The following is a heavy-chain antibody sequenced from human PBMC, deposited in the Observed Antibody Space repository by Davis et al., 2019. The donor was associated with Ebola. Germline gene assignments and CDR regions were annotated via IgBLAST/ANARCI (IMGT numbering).Heavy chain of an antibody. J-gene: IGHJ4*02. D-gene: IGHD3-22*01. CDR1: GYTFTGYY. V-gene: IGHV1-2*06. Sequence: ASVKVSCKASGYTFTGYYMHWVRQAPGQGLEWMGRINPNSGGTNYAQKFQGRVTMTRDTSISTAFMELSSLRSEGTAVYYCARVGYFDSSGYYDDSWGQGTLVTVSS. CDR2: INPNSGGT. CDR3: ARVGYFDSSGYYDDS.